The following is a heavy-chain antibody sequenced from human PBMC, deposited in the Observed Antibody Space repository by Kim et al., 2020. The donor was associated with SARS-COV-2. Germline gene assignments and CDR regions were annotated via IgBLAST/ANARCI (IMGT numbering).Heavy chain of an antibody. CDR2: IYYSGST. J-gene: IGHJ5*02. Sequence: SETLSLTCTVSGGSISSSSYYWGWIRQPPGKGLEWIGSIYYSGSTYYNPSLKSRVTISVDTSKNQFSLKLSSVTAADTAVYYCARDIHRGVGATNRDWFDPWGQGTLVTVSS. V-gene: IGHV4-39*07. CDR1: GGSISSSSYY. D-gene: IGHD1-26*01. CDR3: ARDIHRGVGATNRDWFDP.